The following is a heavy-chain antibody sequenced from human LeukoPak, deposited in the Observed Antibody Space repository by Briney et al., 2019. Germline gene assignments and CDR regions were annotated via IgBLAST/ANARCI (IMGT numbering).Heavy chain of an antibody. D-gene: IGHD6-6*01. Sequence: GGSLRLSCAASGFTFSTYSMNWVRQAPGKGLEWVSSISSSSSYIYYADSVKGRFTISRDNAKNSLYLQMNSLRGEDMAFYYCASSSSLYNWFDSWGQGTLVTVSS. V-gene: IGHV3-21*04. J-gene: IGHJ5*01. CDR2: ISSSSSYI. CDR3: ASSSSLYNWFDS. CDR1: GFTFSTYS.